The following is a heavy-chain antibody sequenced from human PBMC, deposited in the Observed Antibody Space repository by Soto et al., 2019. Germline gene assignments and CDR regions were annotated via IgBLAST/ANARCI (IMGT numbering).Heavy chain of an antibody. V-gene: IGHV1-18*01. CDR1: GYTFNTYY. D-gene: IGHD2-2*01. CDR3: ARDTSNYFDF. J-gene: IGHJ4*02. Sequence: GASVKVSCKTSGYTFNTYYISWLRQAPGQGLEWIGWISTYNGNTNYVPKFQGRITMTTDTSTSTAYMELRSLRSDDTALYFCARDTSNYFDFWGQGTTVTVSS. CDR2: ISTYNGNT.